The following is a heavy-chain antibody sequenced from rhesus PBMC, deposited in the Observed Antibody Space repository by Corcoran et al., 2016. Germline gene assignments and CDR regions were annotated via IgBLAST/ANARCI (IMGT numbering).Heavy chain of an antibody. CDR2: IYGSGSST. D-gene: IGHD3-3*01. CDR1: GGSISSSY. Sequence: QLQLQESGPGLVKPSETLSVTCAVSGGSISSSYWSWIRQAPGKGLEWIGDIYGSGSSTNSNPSLKSRVTLSVDTSKNQLSLKLSSVTAADTAVYYCASVGGVFGLVTPDYWGQGVVVTVSS. CDR3: ASVGGVFGLVTPDY. J-gene: IGHJ6*01. V-gene: IGHV4-169*02.